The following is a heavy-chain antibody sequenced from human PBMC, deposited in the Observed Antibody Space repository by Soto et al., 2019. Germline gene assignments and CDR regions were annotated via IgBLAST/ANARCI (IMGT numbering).Heavy chain of an antibody. Sequence: SETLSLTCTVSGGSISSYYWSWIRQPPGKGLEWIGYIYYSGSTNYNPSLKSRVTISVDTSKNQFSLKLSSVTAADTAVYYCARRRGGITMVRGKTQYYYYYMDVWGKGTTVNVSS. CDR3: ARRRGGITMVRGKTQYYYYYMDV. D-gene: IGHD3-10*01. V-gene: IGHV4-59*08. CDR1: GGSISSYY. J-gene: IGHJ6*03. CDR2: IYYSGST.